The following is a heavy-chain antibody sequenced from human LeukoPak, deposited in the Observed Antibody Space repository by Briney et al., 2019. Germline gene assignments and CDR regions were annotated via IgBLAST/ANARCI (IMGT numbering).Heavy chain of an antibody. CDR3: ARTVCSSSWPWVPGAFDI. D-gene: IGHD6-13*01. J-gene: IGHJ3*02. CDR1: GGSISSSSYY. V-gene: IGHV4-39*01. Sequence: SETLSLTCTVSGGSISSSSYYWGWIRQPPGKGLEWIGSIYYSGSTYYNPSLKSRVTISVDTSKNQFSLKLSSVTAADTAVYYCARTVCSSSWPWVPGAFDIWGQGTMVTVSS. CDR2: IYYSGST.